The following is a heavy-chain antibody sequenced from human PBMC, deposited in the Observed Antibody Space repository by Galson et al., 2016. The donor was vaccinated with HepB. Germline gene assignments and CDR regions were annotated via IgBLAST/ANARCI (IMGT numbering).Heavy chain of an antibody. Sequence: QSGAEVKKPGASVTVSCKATAYTFTSHGFTWVRQAPGKGLEWMGWINAYSGDAHYAQSPQGRVTMTSHTFTSTVFLELRSLRSDDTAVYFCAAHIGTLSLGRKALDYWGQGTQVTVSS. J-gene: IGHJ4*02. D-gene: IGHD3-16*01. CDR3: AAHIGTLSLGRKALDY. CDR1: AYTFTSHG. V-gene: IGHV1-18*01. CDR2: INAYSGDA.